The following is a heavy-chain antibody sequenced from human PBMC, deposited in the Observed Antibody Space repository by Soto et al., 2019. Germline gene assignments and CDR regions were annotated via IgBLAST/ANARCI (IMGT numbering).Heavy chain of an antibody. CDR2: INAGYGNA. J-gene: IGHJ3*02. CDR1: GYTFRSYA. V-gene: IGHV1-3*01. D-gene: IGHD5-18*01. CDR3: ARLGYRAAVDI. Sequence: QVQLLQSGAEVKKPGASVKVSCKASGYTFRSYAMHLVSQAPGQKLEWMGWINAGYGNAKYSQNLQGRVTLTRDTSASTAYMEMSSLRSEYTAVYYCARLGYRAAVDIWGQGTMVIVSS.